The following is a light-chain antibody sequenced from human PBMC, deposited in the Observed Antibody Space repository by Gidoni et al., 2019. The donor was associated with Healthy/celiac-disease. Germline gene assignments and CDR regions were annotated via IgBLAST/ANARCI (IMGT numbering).Light chain of an antibody. CDR2: EVS. CDR3: SADTSSSTLV. V-gene: IGLV2-14*01. J-gene: IGLJ2*01. CDR1: SSDVGGYHY. Sequence: QSALTQPASVSGPPGHSIHIPCTGTSSDVGGYHYVSWYHQHPGKAPKLMIYEVSNRPAGVSNRFSGSKSGNTAALTISGLQAEDEADDYCSADTSSSTLVFGGGTKLTVL.